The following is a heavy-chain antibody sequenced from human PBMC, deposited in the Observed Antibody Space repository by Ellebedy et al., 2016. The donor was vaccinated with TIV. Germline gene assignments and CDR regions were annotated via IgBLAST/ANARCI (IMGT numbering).Heavy chain of an antibody. V-gene: IGHV3-48*02. CDR1: GFTFSNYW. CDR3: ARVQLEETGDGMDV. D-gene: IGHD7-27*01. J-gene: IGHJ6*02. Sequence: GESLKISXAASGFTFSNYWMSWVRQAPGKGLEWVSYINSSSSGVYYADSVQGRFTISRDNAKNSLYLQMNSLRDDDTAVYYCARVQLEETGDGMDVWGPGTTVTVS. CDR2: INSSSSGV.